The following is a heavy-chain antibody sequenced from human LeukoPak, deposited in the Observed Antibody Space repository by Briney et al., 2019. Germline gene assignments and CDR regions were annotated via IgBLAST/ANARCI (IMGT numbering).Heavy chain of an antibody. D-gene: IGHD2-15*01. CDR3: ARDTDYCSGGSCYSDWFDP. V-gene: IGHV4-34*01. CDR1: GGSFSGYF. Sequence: SETLSLTCAVYGGSFSGYFWSWIRQPPGKGLEWIGEINHSGSTNYNPSLKSRVTISVDTSKNQFSLKLSSVTAADTAVYYCARDTDYCSGGSCYSDWFDPWGQGTLVTVSS. CDR2: INHSGST. J-gene: IGHJ5*02.